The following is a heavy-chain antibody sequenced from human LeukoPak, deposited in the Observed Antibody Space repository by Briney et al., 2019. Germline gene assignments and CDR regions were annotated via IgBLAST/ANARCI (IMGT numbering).Heavy chain of an antibody. CDR2: ISGSGGST. CDR3: AKGTYYYDSSGYPTPFDY. J-gene: IGHJ4*02. D-gene: IGHD3-22*01. V-gene: IGHV3-23*01. Sequence: GGSLRLSCAASGFTFSSYDMSWVRQAPGKGLEWVSAISGSGGSTYYADSVKGRFTISRDNSKNTLYLQMNSLRAEDTAVYYCAKGTYYYDSSGYPTPFDYWGQGTLVTVSS. CDR1: GFTFSSYD.